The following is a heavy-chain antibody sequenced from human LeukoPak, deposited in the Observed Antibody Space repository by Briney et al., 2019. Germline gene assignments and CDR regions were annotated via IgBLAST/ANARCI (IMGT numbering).Heavy chain of an antibody. CDR2: IRYDGSNK. J-gene: IGHJ6*03. D-gene: IGHD3-22*01. Sequence: GGSLRLSCAASGFTFSSYGMHWVRQAPGKGLEWVAFIRYDGSNKSYADSVKGRFTISRDNSKNTLYLQMNSLRAEDTAVYYCAKDRGRNYYDSSGHVDYYYYMDVWGKGTTVTVSS. V-gene: IGHV3-30*02. CDR3: AKDRGRNYYDSSGHVDYYYYMDV. CDR1: GFTFSSYG.